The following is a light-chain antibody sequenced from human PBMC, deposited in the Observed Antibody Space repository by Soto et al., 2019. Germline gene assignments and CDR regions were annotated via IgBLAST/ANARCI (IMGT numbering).Light chain of an antibody. CDR1: SSNIGSNY. V-gene: IGLV1-47*01. CDR3: AAWDDSLSGVV. Sequence: QSVLTQPPSASGTPGQRVTISCSGSSSNIGSNYVYWYQQLPGTAPKLLIYRNNQWPSGVPDRFSGSKPGTSASLAISGLRSEDEADYYCAAWDDSLSGVVFGGGTKLTVL. CDR2: RNN. J-gene: IGLJ2*01.